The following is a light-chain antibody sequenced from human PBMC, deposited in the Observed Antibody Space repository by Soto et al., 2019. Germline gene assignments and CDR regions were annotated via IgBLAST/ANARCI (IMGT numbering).Light chain of an antibody. CDR1: QSVGRDY. CDR2: GAS. Sequence: EFELTQSPDTLSVSPGDRATLSCRASQSVGRDYLARYQQKPGQAPRLLIHGASNRATGIPDRFSGRGSGTDFTLSFRRLEPEDFAVYYCQQYAKSPITFGQGTRREIK. CDR3: QQYAKSPIT. V-gene: IGKV3-20*01. J-gene: IGKJ5*01.